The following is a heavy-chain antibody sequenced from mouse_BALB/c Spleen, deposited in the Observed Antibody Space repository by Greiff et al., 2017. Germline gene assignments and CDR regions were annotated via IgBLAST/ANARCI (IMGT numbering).Heavy chain of an antibody. CDR2: ISSGSSTI. D-gene: IGHD2-4*01. CDR3: ARSNDYDLAWFAY. J-gene: IGHJ3*01. Sequence: EVKLVESGGGLVQPGGSRKLSCAASGFTFSSFGMHWVRQAPEKGLEWVAYISSGSSTIYYADTVKGRFTISRDNPKNTLFLQMTSLRSEDTAMYYCARSNDYDLAWFAYWGQGTLVTVSA. CDR1: GFTFSSFG. V-gene: IGHV5-17*02.